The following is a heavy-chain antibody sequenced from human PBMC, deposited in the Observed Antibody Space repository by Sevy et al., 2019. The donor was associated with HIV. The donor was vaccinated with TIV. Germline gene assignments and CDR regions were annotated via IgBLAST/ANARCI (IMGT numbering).Heavy chain of an antibody. Sequence: GGSLRLSCAASGFTFSNAWMSWVRQAPGKGLEWVGRIKSKTDGGTTDYAAPLKGRFTISRDDSKNTLYLQMNSLKTGDTAVYYCTTDLPHYHGSSGYTPRGLGDYWGQGTLVTVSS. D-gene: IGHD3-22*01. J-gene: IGHJ4*02. CDR2: IKSKTDGGTT. CDR3: TTDLPHYHGSSGYTPRGLGDY. V-gene: IGHV3-15*01. CDR1: GFTFSNAW.